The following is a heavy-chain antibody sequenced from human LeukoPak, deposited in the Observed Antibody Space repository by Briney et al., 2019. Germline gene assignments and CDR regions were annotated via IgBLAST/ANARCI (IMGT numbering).Heavy chain of an antibody. CDR3: ARGQNGDSFDY. J-gene: IGHJ4*02. V-gene: IGHV4-59*01. Sequence: SETLSLTCTVSGGSISSYYWSWIRQPPGKGLEWIGYIYYSGSTNYNPSLKSRVTISVDTSKNQFSLKLSSATAADTAVYYCARGQNGDSFDYWGQGTLVTVSS. D-gene: IGHD2-8*01. CDR2: IYYSGST. CDR1: GGSISSYY.